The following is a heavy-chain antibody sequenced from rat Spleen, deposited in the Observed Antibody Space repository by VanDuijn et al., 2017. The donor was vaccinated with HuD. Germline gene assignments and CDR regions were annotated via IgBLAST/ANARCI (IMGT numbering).Heavy chain of an antibody. J-gene: IGHJ2*01. Sequence: EVQLQESGPGLVKPSQSLSLTCSVTGYSVTSTYWGWIRKFPGNKMEWIGHISYSGSTTYNPSLKSRISITRDTSKNQFFLQLNSVTTEDTATYYCASYGGYYFDYWGQGVMVTVSS. CDR1: GYSVTSTY. V-gene: IGHV3-1*01. CDR3: ASYGGYYFDY. D-gene: IGHD1-11*01. CDR2: ISYSGST.